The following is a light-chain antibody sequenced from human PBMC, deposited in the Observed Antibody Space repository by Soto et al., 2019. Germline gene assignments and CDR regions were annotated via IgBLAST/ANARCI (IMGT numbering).Light chain of an antibody. J-gene: IGLJ1*01. CDR3: GADHGSGRGV. CDR1: SGYSNYK. Sequence: QSVLTQPPSASASLGASVTLTCTLSSGYSNYKVDWYQQRPGKGPRFVMRVGTGGIVGSKGDGIPDRFSVLGSGLNRYLTIKNIQEEDESDYHCGADHGSGRGVFGTGTKVTVL. V-gene: IGLV9-49*01. CDR2: VGTGGIVG.